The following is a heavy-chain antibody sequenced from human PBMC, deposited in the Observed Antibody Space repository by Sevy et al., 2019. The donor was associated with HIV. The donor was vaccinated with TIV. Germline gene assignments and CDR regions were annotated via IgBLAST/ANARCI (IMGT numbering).Heavy chain of an antibody. D-gene: IGHD1-26*01. V-gene: IGHV3-23*01. CDR3: AKDSFRGGSYAY. CDR2: ISGSGGST. Sequence: GGSLRLSCAASGFTFSSYAMSWVRQAPGKGLEWVSAISGSGGSTYYADSVKGRFTISGDNSKNTLYLQMNSLRAEDTAVYYCAKDSFRGGSYAYWGQGTLVTVSS. J-gene: IGHJ4*02. CDR1: GFTFSSYA.